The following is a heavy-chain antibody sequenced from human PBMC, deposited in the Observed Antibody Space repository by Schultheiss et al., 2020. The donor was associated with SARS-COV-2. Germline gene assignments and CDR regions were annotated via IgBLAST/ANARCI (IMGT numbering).Heavy chain of an antibody. Sequence: SETLSLTCAVSGYSISSGYYWGWIRQPPGKGLEWIGYVSHSGSTKYNPSLKSRVAMSVDTSKNQFSLNLRFVTAADTAVYYCARVQPHSIAHWGQGTLVTVSS. CDR2: VSHSGST. V-gene: IGHV4-38-2*01. D-gene: IGHD2-21*01. CDR3: ARVQPHSIAH. CDR1: GYSISSGYY. J-gene: IGHJ4*02.